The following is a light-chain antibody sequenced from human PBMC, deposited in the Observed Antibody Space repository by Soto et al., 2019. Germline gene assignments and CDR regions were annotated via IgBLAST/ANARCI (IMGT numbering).Light chain of an antibody. CDR3: MQALQSLT. Sequence: EIVMTQSPLTLAVTPGEPASISCRSSQILLYNNTYNYLDWYVQKPGQSPQLLIYFGSNRAPGVHDRFSGSGSGTDSTLKINRVEAEDVGTYYCMQALQSLTCGQGTRLEIK. V-gene: IGKV2-28*01. CDR1: QILLYNNTYNY. CDR2: FGS. J-gene: IGKJ5*01.